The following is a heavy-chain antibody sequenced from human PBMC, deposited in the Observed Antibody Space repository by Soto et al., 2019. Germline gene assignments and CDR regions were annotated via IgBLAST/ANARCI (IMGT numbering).Heavy chain of an antibody. CDR1: GGSFKTFA. D-gene: IGHD2-2*03. CDR3: ADRSLGYCITTACPPDY. V-gene: IGHV1-69*12. CDR2: IIPVFGRV. Sequence: QVQLVQSGAEVKKPGSSVKVSCKASGGSFKTFAISWVRQAPGQGLEWMGGIIPVFGRVTYAQNFQGRVTITADDSTSTAYMELSRLRSDDTAVYYCADRSLGYCITTACPPDYWGQGTLITVSS. J-gene: IGHJ4*02.